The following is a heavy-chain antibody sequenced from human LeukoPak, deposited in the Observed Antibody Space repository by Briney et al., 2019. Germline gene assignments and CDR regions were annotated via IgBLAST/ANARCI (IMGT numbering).Heavy chain of an antibody. V-gene: IGHV3-9*03. CDR1: GFTFDDYA. D-gene: IGHD6-19*01. J-gene: IGHJ6*03. Sequence: GRSLRLSCAASGFTFDDYAMHWVRQAPGKGLEWVSGISWNSGSIGYADSVKGRFTISRDNAKNSLYLQMNSLRAEDMALYYCAKVAVAGRGDYYYYMDVWGKGTTVTVSS. CDR2: ISWNSGSI. CDR3: AKVAVAGRGDYYYYMDV.